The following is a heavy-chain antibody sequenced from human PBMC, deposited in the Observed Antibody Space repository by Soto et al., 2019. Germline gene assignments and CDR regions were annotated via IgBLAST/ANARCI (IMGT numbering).Heavy chain of an antibody. D-gene: IGHD2-21*02. Sequence: SETLSLTCTVSGGSVSSENYLWSWIRQPPGKGLEWIGYIYISGATKYNPSLQSRVTMSLDTSKSQFSLNLNSVTAADTAVYFCAGEEKSTAYLDYWGRGTLVTVSS. CDR1: GGSVSSENYL. CDR2: IYISGAT. V-gene: IGHV4-61*01. J-gene: IGHJ4*02. CDR3: AGEEKSTAYLDY.